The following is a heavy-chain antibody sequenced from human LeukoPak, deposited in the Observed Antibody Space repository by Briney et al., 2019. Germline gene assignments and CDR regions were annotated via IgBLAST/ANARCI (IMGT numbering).Heavy chain of an antibody. V-gene: IGHV4-4*07. J-gene: IGHJ3*02. D-gene: IGHD1-26*01. CDR3: AGAGSPYI. CDR1: GGSIKNDF. Sequence: SETLSLICTVSGGSIKNDFLSWVRQPAGKALEWIGRLYTSGSTTYNPSLKSRVTMSLDTSMTQFSLKLKSVTAADTAVYYCAGAGSPYIWGQGTMVSVSS. CDR2: LYTSGST.